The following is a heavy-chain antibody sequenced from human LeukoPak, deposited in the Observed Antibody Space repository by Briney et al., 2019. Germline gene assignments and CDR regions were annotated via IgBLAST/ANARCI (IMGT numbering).Heavy chain of an antibody. V-gene: IGHV4-34*01. J-gene: IGHJ6*03. CDR2: ISQSGST. Sequence: SETLSLTCAVYGGSFSAYYYYWSWIRQPPGRGLEGSGEISQSGSTNDNPSLKSRVTISIDTSKSQFSLRLSSVTAADTAVYYCARGVDDSATFFYSYYMDVWGKGTTVTVSS. CDR3: ARGVDDSATFFYSYYMDV. CDR1: GGSFSAYY. D-gene: IGHD2/OR15-2a*01.